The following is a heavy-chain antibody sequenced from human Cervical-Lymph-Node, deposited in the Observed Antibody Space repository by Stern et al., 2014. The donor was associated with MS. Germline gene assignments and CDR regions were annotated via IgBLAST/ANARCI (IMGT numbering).Heavy chain of an antibody. V-gene: IGHV1-69*09. Sequence: QMQLVQSGAEVKKPGSSVKVSCKASGGTFSSSYAVSWVRQAPGQGLEWMGRITPIIGLANYAQKFQSRVTITADKSTSIVYMELSRMTSEDTAVYYCARGIVANRAAATLHNLFDSWGQGTRVTVSS. CDR3: ARGIVANRAAATLHNLFDS. CDR2: ITPIIGLA. D-gene: IGHD2-15*01. J-gene: IGHJ5*01. CDR1: GGTFSSSYA.